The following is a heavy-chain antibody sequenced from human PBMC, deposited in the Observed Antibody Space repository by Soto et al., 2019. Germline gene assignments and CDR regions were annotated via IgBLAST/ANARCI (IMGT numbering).Heavy chain of an antibody. D-gene: IGHD3-10*01. Sequence: SETLSLTCTVSGGSISSGDYYWSWIRQPPGKGLEWIGYIYYSGSTYYNPSLKSRVTISVDTSKNQFSLKLSSVTAADTAVYYCALGRGSGSYHLPFDYWGQGTLVTVSP. CDR1: GGSISSGDYY. V-gene: IGHV4-30-4*01. J-gene: IGHJ4*02. CDR3: ALGRGSGSYHLPFDY. CDR2: IYYSGST.